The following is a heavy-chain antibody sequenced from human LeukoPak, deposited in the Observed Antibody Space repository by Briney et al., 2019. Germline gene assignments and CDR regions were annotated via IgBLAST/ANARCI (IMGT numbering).Heavy chain of an antibody. CDR3: ARSIAVAQYNWFDP. V-gene: IGHV1-2*02. CDR1: GYTFTVYY. D-gene: IGHD6-19*01. J-gene: IGHJ5*02. Sequence: ASVTVSFTASGYTFTVYYMHWVRQAPGQGLEWMGWINPNSGGTNYAQKFQGRVTMTRDTSISTAYMELSRLRSDDTAVYYCARSIAVAQYNWFDPWGQGTLVTVSS. CDR2: INPNSGGT.